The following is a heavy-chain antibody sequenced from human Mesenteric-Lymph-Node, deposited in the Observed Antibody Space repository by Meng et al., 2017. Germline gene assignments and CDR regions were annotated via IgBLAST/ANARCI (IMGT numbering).Heavy chain of an antibody. CDR2: INGDGSSI. D-gene: IGHD3/OR15-3a*01. CDR1: GFTFSSYW. V-gene: IGHV3-74*01. J-gene: IGHJ4*02. Sequence: EVQRVESGGGLVQPGGSLSFSCAASGFTFSSYWMHWVRQAPGKGLVWVSRINGDGSSISYADSVRGRFTLSRDNAKNTMYLQMNSLRAEDTAVYYCARVVGPLEEYFDYWGQGILVTVSS. CDR3: ARVVGPLEEYFDY.